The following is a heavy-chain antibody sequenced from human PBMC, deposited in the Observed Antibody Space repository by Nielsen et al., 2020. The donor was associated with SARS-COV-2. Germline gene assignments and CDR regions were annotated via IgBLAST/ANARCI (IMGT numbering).Heavy chain of an antibody. CDR1: GFTFSTYA. CDR3: AKDRAVADPYWYFDL. CDR2: LTGDGATT. D-gene: IGHD6-19*01. Sequence: GESLKISCAASGFTFSTYAMSWVRQAPGKGLEFVSSLTGDGATTYYADSVKGRFTISRDNSKNTLYLQMNSLRAEDTAVYYCAKDRAVADPYWYFDLWGRGTLVAVSS. V-gene: IGHV3-23*01. J-gene: IGHJ2*01.